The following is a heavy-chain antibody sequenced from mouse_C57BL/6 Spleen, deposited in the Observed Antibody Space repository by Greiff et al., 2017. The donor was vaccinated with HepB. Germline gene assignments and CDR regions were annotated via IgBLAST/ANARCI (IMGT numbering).Heavy chain of an antibody. CDR1: GYTFTSYW. CDR3: ARRDSSGYDLDD. J-gene: IGHJ2*01. CDR2: IDPSESYT. V-gene: IGHV1-59*01. D-gene: IGHD3-2*02. Sequence: QVQLQQPGAELVRPGTSVKLSCKASGYTFTSYWMHWVKQRPGQGLEWIGVIDPSESYTNYNQKFKGKATLTVDTSSSTAYMQLSSLTSEDSAVYYCARRDSSGYDLDDWGQGTTLTVSS.